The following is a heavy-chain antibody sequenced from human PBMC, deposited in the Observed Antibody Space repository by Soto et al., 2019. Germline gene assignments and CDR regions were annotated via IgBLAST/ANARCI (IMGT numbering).Heavy chain of an antibody. V-gene: IGHV3-7*03. D-gene: IGHD3-10*01. CDR1: GFTFISSF. J-gene: IGHJ6*02. Sequence: GGSLRLSCVASGFTFISSFMGWIRQAPGKGLEWVANINQDGGVTYYVDSVEGRFTISRDNTKDSLYLQMNSLRGEDTAIYYCARDASLWFGGSDYYYGMDVWGQGTTVTVSS. CDR3: ARDASLWFGGSDYYYGMDV. CDR2: INQDGGVT.